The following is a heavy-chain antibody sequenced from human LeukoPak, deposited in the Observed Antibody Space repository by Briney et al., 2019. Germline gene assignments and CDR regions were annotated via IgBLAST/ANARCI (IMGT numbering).Heavy chain of an antibody. CDR1: GGTFSSYA. CDR2: IIPIFGTA. Sequence: SVKVSCKASGGTFSSYAIIWVRQAPGQGLEWMGGIIPIFGTANYAQKFQGRVTITTDESTSTAYMELSSLRSEDTAVYYCAREGGSAIGYFDYWGQGTLVTVSS. J-gene: IGHJ4*02. CDR3: AREGGSAIGYFDY. D-gene: IGHD2-2*02. V-gene: IGHV1-69*05.